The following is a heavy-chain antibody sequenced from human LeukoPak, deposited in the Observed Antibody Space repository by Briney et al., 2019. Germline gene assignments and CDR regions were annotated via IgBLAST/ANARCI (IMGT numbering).Heavy chain of an antibody. CDR2: ISGSGGST. Sequence: PGGSLRLSCAASGFTFSSYGTSWVRQAPGKGLEWVSAISGSGGSTYYADSVKGRFTTSRDNSKNTLYLQMNSLRAEDTAVYYCARKNYYDSSAYRGPFDYWGQGTLVTVSS. V-gene: IGHV3-23*01. CDR3: ARKNYYDSSAYRGPFDY. CDR1: GFTFSSYG. D-gene: IGHD3-22*01. J-gene: IGHJ4*02.